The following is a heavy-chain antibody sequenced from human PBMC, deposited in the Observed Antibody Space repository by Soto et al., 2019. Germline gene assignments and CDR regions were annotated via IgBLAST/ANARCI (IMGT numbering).Heavy chain of an antibody. V-gene: IGHV3-48*02. CDR3: VREDGAVAGIFDY. CDR2: ISGSSSTI. CDR1: GFTFSTYN. J-gene: IGHJ4*02. Sequence: GGSLRLSCAASGFTFSTYNMNWVRQAPGKGLEWVSYISGSSSTIYYADSVKGRFTISRDNAKNSLYLLMNSLRDDDTAVYYCVREDGAVAGIFDYWGQGTLVTVSS. D-gene: IGHD6-19*01.